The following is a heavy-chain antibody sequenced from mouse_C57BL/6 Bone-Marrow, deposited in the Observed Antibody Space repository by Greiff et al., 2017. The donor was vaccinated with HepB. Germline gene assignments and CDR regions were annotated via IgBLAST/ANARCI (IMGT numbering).Heavy chain of an antibody. J-gene: IGHJ4*01. V-gene: IGHV10-3*01. D-gene: IGHD1-1*01. Sequence: EVKVVESGGGLVQPKGSLKLSCAASGFTFNTYAMHWVRQAPGKGLEWVARIRSKSSNYATYYADSVKDRFTISRDDSQSMLYLQMNNLKTEDTAMYYCVREYYYGSPHYYAMDYWGQGTSVTVSS. CDR2: IRSKSSNYAT. CDR1: GFTFNTYA. CDR3: VREYYYGSPHYYAMDY.